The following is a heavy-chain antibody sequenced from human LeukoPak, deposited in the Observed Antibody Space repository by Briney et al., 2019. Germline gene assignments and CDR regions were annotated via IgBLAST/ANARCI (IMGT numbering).Heavy chain of an antibody. CDR1: GFAFSSYW. D-gene: IGHD6-6*01. Sequence: PGGSLRLSCAASGFAFSSYWMSWVRQAPGKGLEWVANIKQDGSEKYYVDSVKGRFTISRDNAKNSLYLQMNSLRAEDTAVYYCARVGAARPPDYWGQGTLVTVSS. J-gene: IGHJ4*02. CDR3: ARVGAARPPDY. CDR2: IKQDGSEK. V-gene: IGHV3-7*01.